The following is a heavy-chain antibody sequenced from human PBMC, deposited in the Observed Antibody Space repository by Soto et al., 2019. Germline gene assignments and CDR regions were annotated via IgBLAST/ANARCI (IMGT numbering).Heavy chain of an antibody. CDR1: GFTFSSYG. CDR2: ISYDGSNK. CDR3: GLTGDDDSGGDQFFEY. D-gene: IGHD2-21*01. J-gene: IGHJ4*02. Sequence: GGSLRLSCAASGFTFSSYGMHWVRQAPGKGLEWVALISYDGSNKYYADSVKGRFTISRDNSKNTVYLQMNSLRAEDTAVYYCGLTGDDDSGGDQFFEYWGQGTLVTVSS. V-gene: IGHV3-30*03.